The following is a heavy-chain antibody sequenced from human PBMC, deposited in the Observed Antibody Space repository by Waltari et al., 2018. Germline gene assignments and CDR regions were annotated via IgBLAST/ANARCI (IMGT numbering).Heavy chain of an antibody. CDR1: GFTFRRSW. Sequence: EVQLVESGGGLVQPGGSLRPSCAASGFTFRRSWIHWVRQFPGKGLMWVSRINNDGSSTVYADSVKGRFTISRDDAKNTVSLQMNNLSAEDTALYYCARAGLLGAFDVWGQGTMVTVSS. J-gene: IGHJ3*01. D-gene: IGHD2-15*01. CDR2: INNDGSST. V-gene: IGHV3-74*03. CDR3: ARAGLLGAFDV.